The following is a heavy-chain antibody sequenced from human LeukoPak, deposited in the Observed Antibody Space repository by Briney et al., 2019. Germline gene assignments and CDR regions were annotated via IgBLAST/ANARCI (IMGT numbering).Heavy chain of an antibody. CDR3: ARGYDYGDYVGDFDY. V-gene: IGHV1-18*01. CDR1: GYTFTSYP. Sequence: ASVKVSCKASGYTFTSYPISWVRQAPGQGLEWMGWITTYNGYTKYAQKLQDRVTMTTDTPTTTAYMDLRGLRSDDTAVYYCARGYDYGDYVGDFDYWGQGTLVAVSS. J-gene: IGHJ4*02. CDR2: ITTYNGYT. D-gene: IGHD4-17*01.